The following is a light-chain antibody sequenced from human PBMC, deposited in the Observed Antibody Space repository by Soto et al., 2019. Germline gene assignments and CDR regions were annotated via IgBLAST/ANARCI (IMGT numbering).Light chain of an antibody. J-gene: IGKJ1*01. Sequence: DIHLTQSPSTLSASVGDRVTITCRASQSISVWLAWYQQKPGKAPNLLIHKTSSLETGVPSRFSGSGSGTEFTLTISRLQPDDFATYYCQHWHDYSWTFGQGTKVEVK. CDR2: KTS. CDR1: QSISVW. CDR3: QHWHDYSWT. V-gene: IGKV1-5*03.